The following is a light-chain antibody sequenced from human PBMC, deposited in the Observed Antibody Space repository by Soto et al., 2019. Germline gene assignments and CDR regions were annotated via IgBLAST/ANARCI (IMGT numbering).Light chain of an antibody. CDR1: QSVSSY. CDR3: QQRSNWPPIT. CDR2: DAS. V-gene: IGKV3-11*01. J-gene: IGKJ4*01. Sequence: EIVLTQSPATLSLSPGERATLSCRASQSVSSYLAWYQQKPGQAPRLLIYDASNRATGIPARFSGSGSGTDFTLTISRLEHEDFSVYYCQQRSNWPPITYGGGTKVESK.